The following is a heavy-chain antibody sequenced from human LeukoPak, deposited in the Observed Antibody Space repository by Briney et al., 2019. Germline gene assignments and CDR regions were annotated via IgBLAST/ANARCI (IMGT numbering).Heavy chain of an antibody. D-gene: IGHD3-10*01. Sequence: PSETLSLTCTVSAGSISSSSYYWGWIRQPPGKGLEWIGSIYYSGSTYLTPSLQSRFTLSLDASNNQFSLTLTSVTAADTAFYYCARPARETYLGLSAFDVWGRGTLVTVSS. J-gene: IGHJ3*01. CDR2: IYYSGST. CDR1: AGSISSSSYY. CDR3: ARPARETYLGLSAFDV. V-gene: IGHV4-39*07.